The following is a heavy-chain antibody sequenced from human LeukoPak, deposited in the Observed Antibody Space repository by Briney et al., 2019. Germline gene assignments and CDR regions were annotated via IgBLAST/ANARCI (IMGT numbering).Heavy chain of an antibody. CDR1: GYTFSTYT. CDR2: INAGNGNT. CDR3: AREIDRDDYNRFFDY. V-gene: IGHV1-3*01. J-gene: IGHJ4*02. Sequence: GASVKVSCTTSGYTFSTYTMHWVRQAPGQRLEWMGWINAGNGNTKFSQKFQGRVTITRDTSASTAYMEMSSLRSEDTALYYCAREIDRDDYNRFFDYWGQGTLVTVSS. D-gene: IGHD5-24*01.